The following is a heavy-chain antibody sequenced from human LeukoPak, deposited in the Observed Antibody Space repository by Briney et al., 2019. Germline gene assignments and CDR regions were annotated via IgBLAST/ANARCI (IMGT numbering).Heavy chain of an antibody. CDR1: GGSFSSYY. CDR3: ARELYTVTTGSNWFDP. CDR2: IYYSGST. D-gene: IGHD4-11*01. V-gene: IGHV4-59*01. J-gene: IGHJ5*02. Sequence: SETLSLTCAVYGGSFSSYYWSWIRQPPGKGLEWIGYIYYSGSTNYNPSLKSRVTISVDTSKNQFSLKLSSVTAADTAVYYCARELYTVTTGSNWFDPWGQGTLVTVSS.